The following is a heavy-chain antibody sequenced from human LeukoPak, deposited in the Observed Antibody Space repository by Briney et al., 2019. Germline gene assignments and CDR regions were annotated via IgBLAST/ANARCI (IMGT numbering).Heavy chain of an antibody. V-gene: IGHV3-23*01. Sequence: PGGSLRLXCAASGFTFSSYAMSWVRQAPGKGLEWVSAISGSGGSTYYADSVKGRFTISRDNSKNTLYLQMNSLRAEDTAVYYCAKDGGWELPSNRHFDYWGQGTLVTVSS. CDR1: GFTFSSYA. CDR3: AKDGGWELPSNRHFDY. J-gene: IGHJ4*02. D-gene: IGHD1-26*01. CDR2: ISGSGGST.